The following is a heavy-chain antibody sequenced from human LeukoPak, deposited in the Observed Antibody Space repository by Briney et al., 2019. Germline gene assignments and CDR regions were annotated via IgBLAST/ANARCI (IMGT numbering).Heavy chain of an antibody. Sequence: PSRTLSLTCTVSGGSISSGGYYWSWIRQHPGKGLEWIGYIYYSGSTYYNPSLKSRVTISVDTSKNQFSLKLSSVTAADTAVYYCAGQYYDILTGYYSIDYWGQGTLVTVSS. V-gene: IGHV4-31*03. D-gene: IGHD3-9*01. CDR2: IYYSGST. CDR1: GGSISSGGYY. CDR3: AGQYYDILTGYYSIDY. J-gene: IGHJ4*02.